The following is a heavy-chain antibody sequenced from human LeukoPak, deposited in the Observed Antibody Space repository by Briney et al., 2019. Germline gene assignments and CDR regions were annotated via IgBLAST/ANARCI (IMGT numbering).Heavy chain of an antibody. CDR1: GGSISSSSW. Sequence: SETLSLTCAVSGGSISSSSWWSWVRQPPGKGLEWIGEIYHSGSTSYNPSLKSRVTISVDKSKHQFSLKLSAVTAADTAVYYCARGYSSSWYGMDVWGQGTTVTVSS. D-gene: IGHD6-13*01. J-gene: IGHJ6*02. CDR2: IYHSGST. CDR3: ARGYSSSWYGMDV. V-gene: IGHV4-4*02.